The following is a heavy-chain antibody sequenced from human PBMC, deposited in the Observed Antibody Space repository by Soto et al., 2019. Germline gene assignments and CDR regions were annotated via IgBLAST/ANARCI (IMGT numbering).Heavy chain of an antibody. Sequence: QVQLQPWGAGPLRPLETLSLTCGVSGGAFSGYYWAWIRQSPGQGLEWIGELSDRSFINYKPSLKSRVTISVDTSKNHYSRNLTSATAADTTVYLCARESPNIFTGPACAWYVDLWGRGT. CDR3: ARESPNIFTGPACAWYVDL. V-gene: IGHV4-34*01. J-gene: IGHJ2*01. CDR2: LSDRSFI. D-gene: IGHD3-9*01. CDR1: GGAFSGYY.